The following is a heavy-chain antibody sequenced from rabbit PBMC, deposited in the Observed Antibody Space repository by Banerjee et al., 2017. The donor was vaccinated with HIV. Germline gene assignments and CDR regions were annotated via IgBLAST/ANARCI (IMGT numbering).Heavy chain of an antibody. CDR3: AGGVGDMGYVIGNF. Sequence: QEQLEESGGGLVKPEGSLTLTCTASGFSFSSSYWICWVRQAPGKGLEWIGCILAGGDVTYYASWAKGRFTISQTSSTVDLQMTSLTAADTATYFCAGGVGDMGYVIGNFWGPGTLVTVS. V-gene: IGHV1S45*01. CDR1: GFSFSSSYW. J-gene: IGHJ4*01. CDR2: ILAGGDVT. D-gene: IGHD2-1*01.